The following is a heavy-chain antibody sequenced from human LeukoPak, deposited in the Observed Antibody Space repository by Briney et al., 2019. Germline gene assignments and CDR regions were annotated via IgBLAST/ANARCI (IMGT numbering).Heavy chain of an antibody. CDR1: GGSISSYY. CDR2: IYYSGST. Sequence: PSETLSLTCTVSGGSISSYYWGWIRQPPGKGLEWIGSIYYSGSTYYNPSLKSRVTISVDTSKNQFSLKLSSVTAADTAVYYCARTKDIVIRSWGQGTLVTVSS. CDR3: ARTKDIVIRS. D-gene: IGHD2-15*01. V-gene: IGHV4-39*07. J-gene: IGHJ4*02.